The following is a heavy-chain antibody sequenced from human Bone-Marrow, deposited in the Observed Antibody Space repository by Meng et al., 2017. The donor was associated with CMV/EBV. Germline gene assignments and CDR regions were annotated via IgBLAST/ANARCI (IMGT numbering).Heavy chain of an antibody. V-gene: IGHV3-23*01. Sequence: SYAMSWVRQAPGKGLEWVSAISGSGGSTYYADSVKGRFTISRDNSKNTLYLQMNSLRAEDTAVYYCAKDKYCSSTSCYTGVDWFDPWGQGTLVTVSS. CDR2: ISGSGGST. CDR1: SYA. CDR3: AKDKYCSSTSCYTGVDWFDP. J-gene: IGHJ5*02. D-gene: IGHD2-2*02.